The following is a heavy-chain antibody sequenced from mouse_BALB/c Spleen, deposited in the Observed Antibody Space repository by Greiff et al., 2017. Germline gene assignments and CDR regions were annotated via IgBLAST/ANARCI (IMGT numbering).Heavy chain of an antibody. CDR3: TRGLLSWFAY. Sequence: VQLQQSGAELVKPGASVKLSCKASGYTFTSYYMYWVKQRPGQGLEWIGEINPSNGGTNFNEKFKSKATLTVDKSSSTAYMQLSSLTSEDSAVYYCTRGLLSWFAYWGQGTLVTVSA. V-gene: IGHV1S81*02. J-gene: IGHJ3*01. CDR2: INPSNGGT. D-gene: IGHD2-3*01. CDR1: GYTFTSYY.